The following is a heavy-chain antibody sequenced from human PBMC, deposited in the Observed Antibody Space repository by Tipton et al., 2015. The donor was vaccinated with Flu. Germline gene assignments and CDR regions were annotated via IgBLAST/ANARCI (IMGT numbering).Heavy chain of an antibody. CDR3: ARGQVLRYFDWLLRRVAFDY. D-gene: IGHD3-9*01. V-gene: IGHV3-7*04. J-gene: IGHJ4*02. CDR1: GFTFSSYW. CDR2: IKQDGSEK. Sequence: SLRLSCAASGFTFSSYWMSWVRQAPGKGLEWVANIKQDGSEKYYVDSVKGRFTISRDNAKNSLYLQMNSQRAEDTAVYYCARGQVLRYFDWLLRRVAFDYWGQGTLVTVSS.